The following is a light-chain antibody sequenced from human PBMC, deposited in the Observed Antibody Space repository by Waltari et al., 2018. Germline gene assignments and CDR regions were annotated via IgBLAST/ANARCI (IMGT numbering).Light chain of an antibody. CDR1: ESIHKY. CDR2: AAS. CDR3: QQTYDTPPTCT. V-gene: IGKV1-39*01. J-gene: IGKJ2*02. Sequence: DIQMTKSPSSLSASVGDRVTITCRASESIHKYLNWYQQRTGRAPRLLIYAASTLQSGFPSRFSGSGSGTEFTRTITSLQPEDFATYYCQQTYDTPPTCTFGQGTKLQI.